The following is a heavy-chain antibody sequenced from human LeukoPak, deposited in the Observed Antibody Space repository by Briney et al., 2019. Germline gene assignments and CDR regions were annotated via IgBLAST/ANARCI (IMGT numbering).Heavy chain of an antibody. CDR1: GFIFSSCA. Sequence: GGSLRLSCAASGFIFSSCAMSWVRQAPGKGLEGVSAISGSGGSTYYADSVKGRFTISRDNYKNRLYLQMNSLRAEDTAVYYCAKTLTGYSSGWSPDWFDPWGQGTLVTVSS. J-gene: IGHJ5*02. D-gene: IGHD6-19*01. CDR2: ISGSGGST. CDR3: AKTLTGYSSGWSPDWFDP. V-gene: IGHV3-23*01.